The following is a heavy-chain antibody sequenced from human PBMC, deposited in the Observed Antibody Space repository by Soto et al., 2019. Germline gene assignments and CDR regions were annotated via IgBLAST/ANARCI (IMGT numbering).Heavy chain of an antibody. CDR1: GFTFSSYA. V-gene: IGHV3-23*01. Sequence: GGSLRLSCAASGFTFSSYAMSWVRQAPGKGLEWVSAISGSGGSTYYADSVKGRFTISRDNSKNTLYLQMNSLRAEDTAVYYCAKDISCSSTSCYVSGSDYWGQGTLVTVSS. CDR2: ISGSGGST. CDR3: AKDISCSSTSCYVSGSDY. J-gene: IGHJ4*02. D-gene: IGHD2-2*01.